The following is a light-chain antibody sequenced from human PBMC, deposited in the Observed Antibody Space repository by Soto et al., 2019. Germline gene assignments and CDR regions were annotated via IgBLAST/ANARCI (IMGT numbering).Light chain of an antibody. J-gene: IGLJ3*02. Sequence: QSALTQPASMSGSPGQSITISCTGTSNDVGGYNYVSWYQQHPGKAPKLMIFEVRNRPSGVSNRFSGSKSGNTASLTISGLQAEDESYNYCCSYTSTNSRVFGGGTKLTAL. CDR3: CSYTSTNSRV. V-gene: IGLV2-14*01. CDR2: EVR. CDR1: SNDVGGYNY.